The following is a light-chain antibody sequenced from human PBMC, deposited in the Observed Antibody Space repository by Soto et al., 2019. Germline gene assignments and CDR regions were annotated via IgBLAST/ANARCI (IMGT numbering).Light chain of an antibody. V-gene: IGLV2-14*03. J-gene: IGLJ1*01. CDR2: DVS. CDR3: SSYTSSSTYV. Sequence: QSALTRPASVSGSPGQSITISCTGTSSDVGGYNYVSWYQQHPGKAPKLMIYDVSSRPSGVSNRFSGSKSGNTASLTISGLQAEDEADYYCSSYTSSSTYVFGTGTKVTVL. CDR1: SSDVGGYNY.